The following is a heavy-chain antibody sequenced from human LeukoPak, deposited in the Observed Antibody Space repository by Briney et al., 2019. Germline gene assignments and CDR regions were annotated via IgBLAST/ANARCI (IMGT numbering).Heavy chain of an antibody. D-gene: IGHD5-18*01. CDR1: GYTFTSYY. V-gene: IGHV1-69*13. Sequence: SVKVSCKASGYTFTSYYMHWVRQAPGQGLEWMGGIIPIFGTANYAQKFQGRVTITADESTSTAYMELSSLRSEDTAVYYCAREGYSYAFAYWGQGTLVTVSS. CDR3: AREGYSYAFAY. J-gene: IGHJ4*02. CDR2: IIPIFGTA.